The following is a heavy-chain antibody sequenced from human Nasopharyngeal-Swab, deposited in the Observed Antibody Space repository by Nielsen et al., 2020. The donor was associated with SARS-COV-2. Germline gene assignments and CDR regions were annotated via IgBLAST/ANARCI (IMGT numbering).Heavy chain of an antibody. V-gene: IGHV3-30-3*01. J-gene: IGHJ6*03. CDR2: ISYDGSNK. D-gene: IGHD5-12*01. CDR1: GFTFSSYA. Sequence: GESLKISCAASGFTFSSYAMHWVRQAPGKGLEWVAVISYDGSNKYYADSVKGRFTISRDNSKNTLYLQMNSLRAEDTAVYYCARSRYSGYDFPYMDVWGKGTTVTVSS. CDR3: ARSRYSGYDFPYMDV.